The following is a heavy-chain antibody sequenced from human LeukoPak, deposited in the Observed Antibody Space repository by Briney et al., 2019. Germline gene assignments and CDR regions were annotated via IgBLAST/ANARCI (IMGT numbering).Heavy chain of an antibody. CDR3: ARQVRYYDSSGYYYATFDY. V-gene: IGHV1-18*01. CDR2: ISAYNGNT. D-gene: IGHD3-22*01. Sequence: GASVKVSCKASGYTFTSYGISWVRQAPGQGLEWMGWISAYNGNTNYAQKLQGRVTMTRDTSISTAYMELSRLRSDDTAVYYCARQVRYYDSSGYYYATFDYWGQGTLVTVSS. J-gene: IGHJ4*02. CDR1: GYTFTSYG.